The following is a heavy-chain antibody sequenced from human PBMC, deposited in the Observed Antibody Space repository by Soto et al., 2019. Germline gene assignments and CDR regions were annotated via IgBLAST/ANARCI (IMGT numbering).Heavy chain of an antibody. Sequence: GGSLRLSCAASGFTFSNYAMSWVRQAPGKGLEWVSGISASGGSTYYADSVKGRFTISRDNSKNTLSLQMNSLRAEDMAIYYCAKDFVVLAAPVYYYMDVWGKGTTVTVSS. D-gene: IGHD2-2*01. J-gene: IGHJ6*03. V-gene: IGHV3-23*01. CDR2: ISASGGST. CDR1: GFTFSNYA. CDR3: AKDFVVLAAPVYYYMDV.